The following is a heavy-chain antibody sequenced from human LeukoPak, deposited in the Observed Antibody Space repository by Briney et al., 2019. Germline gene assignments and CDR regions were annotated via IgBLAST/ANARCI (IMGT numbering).Heavy chain of an antibody. Sequence: GASVKVSCEASGFTFTSYDIHWVRQATGQGLEWMGWMSPNSGNTGYGQKFQGRVTMTRNTSISTAYMELSSLRYEDTAVWYCARGEARREGVPAATWFDPGGQGTLVTVSS. V-gene: IGHV1-8*01. CDR2: MSPNSGNT. J-gene: IGHJ5*02. CDR1: GFTFTSYD. CDR3: ARGEARREGVPAATWFDP. D-gene: IGHD2-2*01.